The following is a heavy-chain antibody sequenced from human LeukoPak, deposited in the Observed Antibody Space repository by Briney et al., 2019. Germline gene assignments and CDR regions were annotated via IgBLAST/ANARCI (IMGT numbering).Heavy chain of an antibody. Sequence: SETLSLTCAVSGYSISSGYYWGWIRQPPGKGLEWIGSIYHSGSTYYNPSLKSRVTISVDTSKNQFSLKLSSVTAADTAVYYCARVLVTKGWAFDIWGQGTMVTVSS. CDR2: IYHSGST. CDR1: GYSISSGYY. J-gene: IGHJ3*02. CDR3: ARVLVTKGWAFDI. V-gene: IGHV4-38-2*01. D-gene: IGHD4-17*01.